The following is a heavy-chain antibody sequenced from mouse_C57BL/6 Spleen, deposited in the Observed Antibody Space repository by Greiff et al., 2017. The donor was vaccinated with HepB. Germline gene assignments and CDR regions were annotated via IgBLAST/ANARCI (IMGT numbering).Heavy chain of an antibody. D-gene: IGHD3-2*02. CDR3: ARDSSGYLYYFDY. J-gene: IGHJ2*01. Sequence: EVQLVESGPGLVKPSQSLSLTCSVTGYSITSGYYWNWIRQFPGNKLEWMGYISYDGSNNYNPSLKNRISITRDTSKNQFFLKLNSVTTEDTATYYCARDSSGYLYYFDYWGQGTTLTVSS. CDR1: GYSITSGYY. V-gene: IGHV3-6*01. CDR2: ISYDGSN.